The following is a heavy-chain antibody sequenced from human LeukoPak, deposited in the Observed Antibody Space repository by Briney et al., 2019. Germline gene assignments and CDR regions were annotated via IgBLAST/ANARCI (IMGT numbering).Heavy chain of an antibody. CDR2: IKQDGSEK. CDR1: GFTFSSYW. V-gene: IGHV3-7*01. CDR3: ASLSYVDTAMVTWYFDL. J-gene: IGHJ2*01. Sequence: AGTLRLSCAASGFTFSSYWMSWARQAPGKGLEWVANIKQDGSEKYYVDSVKGRFTISRDNAKNSLYLQMNSLRAEDTAVYYCASLSYVDTAMVTWYFDLWGRGTLVTVSS. D-gene: IGHD5-18*01.